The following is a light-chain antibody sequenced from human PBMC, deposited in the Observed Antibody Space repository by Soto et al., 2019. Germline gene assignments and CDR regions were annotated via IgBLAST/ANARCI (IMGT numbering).Light chain of an antibody. V-gene: IGLV1-47*01. CDR3: AAWDESLSALVV. CDR1: SSNIGSNY. CDR2: RNN. Sequence: QPVLTQPPSASGTPGQRVTISCSGSSSNIGSNYVYWYQQLPGTAPKLLIYRNNQRPSGVPDRFSGSKSGTSASLAISGLRFEDEAYYYWAAWDESLSALVVVGGGIKQTVL. J-gene: IGLJ2*01.